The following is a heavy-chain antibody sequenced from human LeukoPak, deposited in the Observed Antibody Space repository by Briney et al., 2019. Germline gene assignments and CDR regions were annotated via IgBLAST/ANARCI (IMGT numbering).Heavy chain of an antibody. CDR2: ISSSSSYI. V-gene: IGHV3-21*01. J-gene: IGHJ4*02. D-gene: IGHD3-22*01. Sequence: GGSLRLSCAASGFTFSSYSMNWVRQAPGKGLEWVSSISSSSSYIYYADSVKGRFTISRDNAKNSLYLQMNSLGAEDTAVYYCARDRSYYDSSGFFDYWGQGTLVTVSS. CDR3: ARDRSYYDSSGFFDY. CDR1: GFTFSSYS.